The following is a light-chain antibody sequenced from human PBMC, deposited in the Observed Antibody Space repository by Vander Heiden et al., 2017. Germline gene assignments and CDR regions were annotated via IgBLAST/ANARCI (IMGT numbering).Light chain of an antibody. J-gene: IGLJ7*01. CDR1: NSGSKS. CDR2: DDG. Sequence: SFVLTQPPSVSVAPGKTARTPCGGNNSGSKSVHWYQQQPGQAPVLVVYDDGDRPSGIPERFSGSKSGNTATLTISTVEAGDEADYYCQVWDSSSDHGVFGGGTQLTVL. CDR3: QVWDSSSDHGV. V-gene: IGLV3-21*03.